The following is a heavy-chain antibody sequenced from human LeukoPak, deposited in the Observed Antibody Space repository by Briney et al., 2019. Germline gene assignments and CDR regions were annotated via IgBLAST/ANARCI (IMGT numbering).Heavy chain of an antibody. V-gene: IGHV4-59*01. CDR1: GGSISSYS. J-gene: IGHJ4*02. CDR3: ARDRPYCSGGSCYPGSFDY. CDR2: IYYSGST. Sequence: PSETLSLTCTVSGGSISSYSWSWIRQPPGKGLEWIGYIYYSGSTNYNPSLKSRVTISVDTSKNQFSLKLTSVTAADTAVYYCARDRPYCSGGSCYPGSFDYWGQGTLVTVSS. D-gene: IGHD2-15*01.